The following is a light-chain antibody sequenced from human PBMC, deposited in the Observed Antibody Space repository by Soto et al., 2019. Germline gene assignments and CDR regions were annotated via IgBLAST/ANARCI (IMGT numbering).Light chain of an antibody. CDR2: GVR. CDR3: SSFTTNRIYV. Sequence: QSAQSHPTSVSWSPGHSITISCTGNSNDIGTYDYVSWYQQHPGKAPRLLIHGVRNRPSGISSRFSASKSGLTASLTISGLQAEEQADYYCSSFTTNRIYVFGPGTKVTVL. CDR1: SNDIGTYDY. V-gene: IGLV2-14*01. J-gene: IGLJ1*01.